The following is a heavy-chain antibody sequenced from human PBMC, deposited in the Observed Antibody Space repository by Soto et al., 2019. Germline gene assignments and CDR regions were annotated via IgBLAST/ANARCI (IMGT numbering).Heavy chain of an antibody. J-gene: IGHJ3*02. CDR2: ISYDGSNK. V-gene: IGHV3-30*18. D-gene: IGHD6-13*01. Sequence: GGSLRLSCAASGFTFSSYGMHWVRQAPGKGLEWVAVISYDGSNKYYADSVKGRFTISRDNSKNTLYLQMNSLRAEDTAVYYCAKRSRDSRESSDAFDIWGQGTMVTVSS. CDR3: AKRSRDSRESSDAFDI. CDR1: GFTFSSYG.